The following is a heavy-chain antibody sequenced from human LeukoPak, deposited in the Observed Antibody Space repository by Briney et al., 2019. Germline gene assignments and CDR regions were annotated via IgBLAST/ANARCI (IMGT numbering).Heavy chain of an antibody. V-gene: IGHV1-18*01. CDR1: GGTFSSHT. J-gene: IGHJ5*01. D-gene: IGHD3-10*01. Sequence: ASVKVSCKASGGTFSSHTFNWVRQAPGQGLEWMGWISAYSGNTNYADNLQGRLTMTTDTSTSTAHMELRSLRSDDTAVYYCVRVAMIRGVVFKNWFDSWGQGSLVTVSS. CDR3: VRVAMIRGVVFKNWFDS. CDR2: ISAYSGNT.